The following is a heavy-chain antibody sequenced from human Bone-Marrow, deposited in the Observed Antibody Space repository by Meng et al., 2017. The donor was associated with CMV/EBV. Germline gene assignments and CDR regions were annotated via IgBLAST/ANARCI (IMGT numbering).Heavy chain of an antibody. D-gene: IGHD6-19*01. CDR1: GFSLSTSGVG. Sequence: SGPTLVKPTQTLTLTCTFSGFSLSTSGVGVGWIRQPPGKALEWLALIYWNDDKRYSPSLKSRLTITKDTSKNQVVLTMTNMDPVDTATNYCAHRVGIAVAGNFDYWGQGTLVTVSS. V-gene: IGHV2-5*01. CDR3: AHRVGIAVAGNFDY. CDR2: IYWNDDK. J-gene: IGHJ4*02.